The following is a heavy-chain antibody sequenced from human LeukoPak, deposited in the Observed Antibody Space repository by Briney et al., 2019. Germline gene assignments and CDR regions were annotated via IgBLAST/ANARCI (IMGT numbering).Heavy chain of an antibody. CDR3: ARGARLQPMGEF. V-gene: IGHV3-23*01. CDR1: GFSFSSFG. CDR2: IGGDGRDT. Sequence: GGSLRLSCAASGFSFSSFGMSWVRQAPGRGLQWVSSIGGDGRDTFYADSVKGRFTVSRDNSKTTMVLQMNSLRVEDTALYYCARGARLQPMGEFWGQGTLVSVSS. J-gene: IGHJ4*02. D-gene: IGHD3-16*01.